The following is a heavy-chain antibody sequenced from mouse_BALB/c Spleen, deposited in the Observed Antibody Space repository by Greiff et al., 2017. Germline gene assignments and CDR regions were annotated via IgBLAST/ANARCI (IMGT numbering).Heavy chain of an antibody. CDR1: GYTFTSYT. CDR3: AKANYGSSLLAMDY. V-gene: IGHV1-4*01. J-gene: IGHJ4*01. CDR2: INPSSGYT. D-gene: IGHD1-1*01. Sequence: SGAELARPGASVKMSCKASGYTFTSYTMHWVKQRPGQGLEWIGYINPSSGYTNYNQKFKDKATLTADKSSSTAYMQLSSLTSEDSAVYYCAKANYGSSLLAMDYWGQGTSVTVSS.